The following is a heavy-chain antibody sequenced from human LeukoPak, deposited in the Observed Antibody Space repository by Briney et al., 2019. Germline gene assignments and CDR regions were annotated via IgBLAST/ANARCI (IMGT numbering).Heavy chain of an antibody. CDR3: ARVYDFWSGYLENWFDP. J-gene: IGHJ5*02. CDR2: IYYSGST. D-gene: IGHD3-3*01. V-gene: IGHV4-39*07. CDR1: GGSISSSSYY. Sequence: SETLSLTCTVSGGSISSSSYYWGWIRQPPGKGLEWIGSIYYSGSTYYNPSLKSRVTISVDTSKNQFSLKLSSVTAADTAVYYCARVYDFWSGYLENWFDPWGQGTLVTVSS.